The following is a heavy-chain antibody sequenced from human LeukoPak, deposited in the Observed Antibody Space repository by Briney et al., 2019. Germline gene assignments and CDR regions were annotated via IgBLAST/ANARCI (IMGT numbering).Heavy chain of an antibody. CDR3: ARSRFGELLAYYYYMDV. Sequence: ASVKVSCKASGYTFTSYAMNWVRQAPGQGLEWMGWINTNTGNPTYAQGFTGRFVFSLDTSVSAAYLQISSLKAEDTAVYYCARSRFGELLAYYYYMDVWGKGTTVTISS. J-gene: IGHJ6*03. CDR1: GYTFTSYA. D-gene: IGHD3-10*02. V-gene: IGHV7-4-1*02. CDR2: INTNTGNP.